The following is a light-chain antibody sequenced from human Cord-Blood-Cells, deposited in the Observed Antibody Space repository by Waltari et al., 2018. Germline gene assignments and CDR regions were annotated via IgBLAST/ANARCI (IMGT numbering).Light chain of an antibody. CDR2: GGR. J-gene: IGLJ3*02. CDR3: CSYAGSSTL. Sequence: QSALTQPASVSGSPGQSITISCTGTSSDVGSYNLASWYQQHPGKAPKLMIYGGRKRPAGVSNRVSVAKSGKTASLTISGLQAEDEADYYCCSYAGSSTLFGGGTKLTVL. V-gene: IGLV2-23*01. CDR1: SSDVGSYNL.